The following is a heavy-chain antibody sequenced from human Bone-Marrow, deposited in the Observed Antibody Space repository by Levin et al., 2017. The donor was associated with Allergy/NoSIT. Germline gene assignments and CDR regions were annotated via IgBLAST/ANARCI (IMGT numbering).Heavy chain of an antibody. D-gene: IGHD5-18*01. CDR3: ARDGWIQLNTFDY. J-gene: IGHJ4*02. CDR1: GFTFSSYG. Sequence: LAGGSLRLSCAASGFTFSSYGMHWVRQAPGKGLEWVAVIWYDGSNKYYADSVKGRFTISRDNSKNTLYLQMNSLRAEDTAVYYCARDGWIQLNTFDYWGQGTLVTVSS. V-gene: IGHV3-33*01. CDR2: IWYDGSNK.